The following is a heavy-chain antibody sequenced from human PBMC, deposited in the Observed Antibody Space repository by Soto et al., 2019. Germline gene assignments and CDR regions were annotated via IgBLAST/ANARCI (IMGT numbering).Heavy chain of an antibody. J-gene: IGHJ4*02. CDR3: VRDRGTGTTYYFDY. V-gene: IGHV4-31*03. D-gene: IGHD1-7*01. Sequence: PSETLSLTCTVSGASISSGGYYWSWARQHPGKGLEWIGYIYYRGSTYYNPSLKSRVTISADTSKNQFSLKLNSVTAADTAVYYCVRDRGTGTTYYFDYWGQGALVTVSS. CDR2: IYYRGST. CDR1: GASISSGGYY.